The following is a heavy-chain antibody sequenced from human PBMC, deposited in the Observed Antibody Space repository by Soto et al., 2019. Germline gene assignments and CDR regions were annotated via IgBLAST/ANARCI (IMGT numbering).Heavy chain of an antibody. CDR3: ARGGLGVVVVAAPGYFDY. CDR1: GFTFSSYS. J-gene: IGHJ4*02. D-gene: IGHD2-15*01. V-gene: IGHV3-48*02. Sequence: EVQLVESGGGLVQPGGSLRLSCAASGFTFSSYSMNWVRQAPGKGLEWVSYISSSSSTIYYADSVKGRFTISRDNAKNSLYLQMNSLRDEDTAVYYCARGGLGVVVVAAPGYFDYWGQGTLVTVSS. CDR2: ISSSSSTI.